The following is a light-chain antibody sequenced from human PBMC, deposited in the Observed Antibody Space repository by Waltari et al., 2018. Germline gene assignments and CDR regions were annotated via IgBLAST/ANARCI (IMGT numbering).Light chain of an antibody. J-gene: IGKJ1*01. CDR3: QQYYSTPPWT. CDR2: WAS. V-gene: IGKV4-1*01. Sequence: DIVMTQSPDSLAVSLGERATINCKSSQSILYSSNNKNYIAWYQQKPGQPPKLLIYWASTRESGFPDLFSGSGSGTDFTLTISSLQAEDVAVYYCQQYYSTPPWTFGQGTKVEIK. CDR1: QSILYSSNNKNY.